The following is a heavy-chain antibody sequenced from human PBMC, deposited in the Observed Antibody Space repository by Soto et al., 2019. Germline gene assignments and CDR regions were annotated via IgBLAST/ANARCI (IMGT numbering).Heavy chain of an antibody. CDR2: INGGIGNT. V-gene: IGHV1-3*01. D-gene: IGHD4-17*01. J-gene: IGHJ4*02. Sequence: QVRLEQSRAEVQEPGASVKISCKASGYDFNSYSIHWLRQAPGQRPEYMGRINGGIGNTKFSQKFQDGLTISRDTSASAMYMELSSLTSDDTGVYYCARSSVTIDGLDFWGQGTLVIVSS. CDR3: ARSSVTIDGLDF. CDR1: GYDFNSYS.